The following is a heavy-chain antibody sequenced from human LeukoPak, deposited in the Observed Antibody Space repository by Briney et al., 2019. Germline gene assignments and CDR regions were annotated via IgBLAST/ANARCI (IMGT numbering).Heavy chain of an antibody. CDR2: ISWNSGSI. J-gene: IGHJ6*02. V-gene: IGHV3-9*01. CDR1: GFTFDDYA. CDR3: AKDVLRNYYDSTPGPMDV. D-gene: IGHD3-22*01. Sequence: GGSLRLSCAASGFTFDDYAIHWVRQAPGKGLEWVSGISWNSGSIGYADSVKGRFTISRDNAKNSLYLQMNSLRAEDTALYYCAKDVLRNYYDSTPGPMDVWGQGTTVTVSS.